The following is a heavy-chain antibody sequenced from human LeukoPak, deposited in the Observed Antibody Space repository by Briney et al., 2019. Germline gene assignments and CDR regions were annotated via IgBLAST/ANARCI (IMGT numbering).Heavy chain of an antibody. Sequence: SETLSLTCTVSGGSISSYYWSWIRQPPGKGLEWIGYIYYSGSTNYNPSLKSRVTISVDTSKNQFSLKLSFVTAADTAVYYCAREGQLWRSGDAFDIWGQGTMVTVSS. CDR2: IYYSGST. CDR3: AREGQLWRSGDAFDI. CDR1: GGSISSYY. D-gene: IGHD5-18*01. V-gene: IGHV4-59*01. J-gene: IGHJ3*02.